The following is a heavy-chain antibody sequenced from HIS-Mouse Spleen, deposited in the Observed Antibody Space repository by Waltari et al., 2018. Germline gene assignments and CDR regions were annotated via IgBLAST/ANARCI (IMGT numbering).Heavy chain of an antibody. CDR2: IYTSGST. CDR3: ARGGPQPTETDSSGYYPDAFDI. CDR1: GGSISSYY. D-gene: IGHD3-22*01. J-gene: IGHJ3*02. Sequence: QVQLQESGPGLVKPSETLSLTCTVSGGSISSYYWSWIRQPAGKGRERIGRIYTSGSTNYNPSLKSRVTMSVDTSKNQFSLKLSSVTAADTAVYYCARGGPQPTETDSSGYYPDAFDIWGQGTMVTVSS. V-gene: IGHV4-4*07.